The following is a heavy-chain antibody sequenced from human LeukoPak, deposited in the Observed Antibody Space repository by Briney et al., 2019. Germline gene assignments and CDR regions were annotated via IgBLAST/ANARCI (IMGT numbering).Heavy chain of an antibody. D-gene: IGHD6-13*01. CDR2: INSDGSSP. Sequence: GGSLRLSCAASGFTFNSYLMHWVRQAPGKGLVWVSRINSDGSSPTYADSVKGRFTISRDNAKNTLYLQMNSLRAEDTAVYYCAGVGGSSWGYFYYHMDVWGKGTAVTVSS. J-gene: IGHJ6*03. CDR1: GFTFNSYL. CDR3: AGVGGSSWGYFYYHMDV. V-gene: IGHV3-74*01.